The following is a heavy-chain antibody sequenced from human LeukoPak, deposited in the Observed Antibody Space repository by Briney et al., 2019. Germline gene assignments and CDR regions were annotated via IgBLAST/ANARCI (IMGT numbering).Heavy chain of an antibody. D-gene: IGHD6-19*01. Sequence: GGTLRLSCAASGFTFSSYAMSGVRQAPGKGLECVSGISGSGGSTYYADSVKGRFTIYRDNSMNTLYLQMNSLRADDTAVYYCAKDPYSSGWYRLVSWGQGAMVSVSS. CDR1: GFTFSSYA. CDR2: ISGSGGST. J-gene: IGHJ5*02. V-gene: IGHV3-23*01. CDR3: AKDPYSSGWYRLVS.